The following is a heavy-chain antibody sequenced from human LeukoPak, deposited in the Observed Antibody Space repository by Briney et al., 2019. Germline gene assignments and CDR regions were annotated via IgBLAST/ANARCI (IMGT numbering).Heavy chain of an antibody. CDR2: IGNSGRTI. J-gene: IGHJ4*02. D-gene: IGHD3-10*01. V-gene: IGHV3-48*03. CDR1: GFTFSSYE. CDR3: ARMRYGSGSDFDY. Sequence: GGSLRLSCAASGFTFSSYEMNWVRQAPGKGLEWVSYIGNSGRTIYYADSLKGRFTISRDNAKNSLYLQMNSLRAEDTAVYYCARMRYGSGSDFDYWGQGTLVTVSS.